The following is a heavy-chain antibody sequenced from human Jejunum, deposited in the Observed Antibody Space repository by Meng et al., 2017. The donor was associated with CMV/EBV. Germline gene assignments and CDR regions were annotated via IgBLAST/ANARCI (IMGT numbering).Heavy chain of an antibody. CDR1: GGSIGGNNDY. CDR3: ARDSSRLYNY. CDR2: IYNTGST. D-gene: IGHD3-16*02. J-gene: IGHJ4*02. Sequence: TVTGGSIGGNNDYWGWIRPPAGKGLEWIGIIYNTGSTYYNPSLESRVSISVDTSKNQFSLKLSSVTAADTAVYFCARDSSRLYNYWGQGTLVTVSS. V-gene: IGHV4-39*07.